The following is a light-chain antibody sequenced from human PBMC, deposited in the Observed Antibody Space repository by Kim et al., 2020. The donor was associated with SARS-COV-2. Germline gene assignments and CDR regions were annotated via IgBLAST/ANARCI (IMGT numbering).Light chain of an antibody. J-gene: IGLJ3*02. Sequence: QRVAISGAGSSSNIGAGSDVHWYQQPPGAAPKLLIYGNNNRPSGVPDRFSGSKSGTSASLAITGLQADDEADYYCQSYDSSLSGWVFGGGTQLTVL. V-gene: IGLV1-40*01. CDR2: GNN. CDR1: SSNIGAGSD. CDR3: QSYDSSLSGWV.